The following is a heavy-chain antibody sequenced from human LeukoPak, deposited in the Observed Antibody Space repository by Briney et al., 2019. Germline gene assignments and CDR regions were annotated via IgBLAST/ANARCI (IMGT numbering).Heavy chain of an antibody. CDR1: GFTFSSYS. V-gene: IGHV3-21*01. CDR3: ARPAPFYGDAYAEYFQH. Sequence: GGSLRLSCAASGFTFSSYSMNWVRQAPGKGLEWVSSISSSSSYIYYADSVKGRFTISRDNAKNSLYLQMNSLRAEDTAVYYCARPAPFYGDAYAEYFQHRGQGTLVTVSS. CDR2: ISSSSSYI. J-gene: IGHJ1*01. D-gene: IGHD4-17*01.